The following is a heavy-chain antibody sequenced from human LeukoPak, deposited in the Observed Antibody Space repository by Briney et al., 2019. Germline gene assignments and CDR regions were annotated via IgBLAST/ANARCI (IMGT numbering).Heavy chain of an antibody. CDR3: AKVDIVVVAGGYFDY. CDR2: ISGSGGST. CDR1: GFTFSSYA. J-gene: IGHJ4*02. V-gene: IGHV3-23*01. Sequence: TGGSLRLSCAASGFTFSSYAMSWVRQAPGKGLEWVSAISGSGGSTYYADSVKGRFTISRDNSKNTLYLQMNSLRAEDTAVYYCAKVDIVVVAGGYFDYWGQGTLVTVSS. D-gene: IGHD2-15*01.